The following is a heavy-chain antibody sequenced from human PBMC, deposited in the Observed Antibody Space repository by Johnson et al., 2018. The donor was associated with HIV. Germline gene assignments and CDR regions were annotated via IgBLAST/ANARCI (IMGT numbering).Heavy chain of an antibody. V-gene: IGHV3-7*01. D-gene: IGHD5-12*01. CDR1: GFTFSSYW. Sequence: VQLVESGGGLVQPGGSLRLSCAASGFTFSSYWMSWVRQAPGKGLEWVANIKQDGSEKYYVDSVKGRFTISRDNAKNSLYLQMNSLRAEDTAGYYCARDVDKDAFDIWGQGTMVTVSS. J-gene: IGHJ3*02. CDR3: ARDVDKDAFDI. CDR2: IKQDGSEK.